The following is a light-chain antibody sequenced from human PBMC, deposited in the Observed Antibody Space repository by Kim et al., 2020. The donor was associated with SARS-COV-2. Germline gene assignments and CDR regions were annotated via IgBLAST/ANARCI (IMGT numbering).Light chain of an antibody. CDR3: AAWDDSLNAFYV. J-gene: IGLJ1*01. CDR1: SSNIGSNT. Sequence: QSVLTQPPSASGTPGQRVTISCSGSSSNIGSNTVNWYQQLPGTAPKLLIYSNNQRPSGVPDRFSGSKSGTSASLAISGLQSEDEADYYCAAWDDSLNAFYVFGTETKVTVL. CDR2: SNN. V-gene: IGLV1-44*01.